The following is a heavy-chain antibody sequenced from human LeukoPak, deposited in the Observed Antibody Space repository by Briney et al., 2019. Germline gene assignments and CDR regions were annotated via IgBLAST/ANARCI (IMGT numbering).Heavy chain of an antibody. CDR2: INHSGST. Sequence: SQTLSLTCTVSGGSISSGDYYWSWIRQPPGKGLEWIGEINHSGSTNYNPSLKSRVTISVDTSKNQFSLKLSSVTAADTAVYYCAGWGRAFDIWGQGTMVTVSS. CDR1: GGSISSGDYY. D-gene: IGHD7-27*01. J-gene: IGHJ3*02. V-gene: IGHV4-30-4*01. CDR3: AGWGRAFDI.